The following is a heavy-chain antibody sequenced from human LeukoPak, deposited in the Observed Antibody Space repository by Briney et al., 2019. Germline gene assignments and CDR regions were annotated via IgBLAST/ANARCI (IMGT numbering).Heavy chain of an antibody. CDR3: ASAASRYYFDY. CDR2: ISYDGSNK. CDR1: GFTFSSYG. Sequence: GGSLRLSCAASGFTFSSYGMHWVRQAPGKGLEWVAVISYDGSNKYYADSVKGRFTISRDNSKNTLYLQMNSLRAEDTAVYYCASAASRYYFDYWGQGTLVTVSS. J-gene: IGHJ4*02. V-gene: IGHV3-30*03. D-gene: IGHD2-2*01.